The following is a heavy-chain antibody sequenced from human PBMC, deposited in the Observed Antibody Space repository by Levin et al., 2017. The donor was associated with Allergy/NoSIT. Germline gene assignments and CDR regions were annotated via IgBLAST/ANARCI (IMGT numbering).Heavy chain of an antibody. V-gene: IGHV1-3*01. CDR1: GYTFTSYA. CDR2: INAGNGNT. Sequence: ASVKVSCKASGYTFTSYAMHWVRQAPGQRLEWMGWINAGNGNTKYSQKFQGRVTITRDTSASTAYMELSSLRSEDTAVYYCARTDCSSTSCQAGGAFDIWGQGTMVTVSS. J-gene: IGHJ3*02. D-gene: IGHD2-2*01. CDR3: ARTDCSSTSCQAGGAFDI.